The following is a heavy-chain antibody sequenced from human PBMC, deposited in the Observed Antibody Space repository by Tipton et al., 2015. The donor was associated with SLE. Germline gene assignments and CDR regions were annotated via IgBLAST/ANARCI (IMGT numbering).Heavy chain of an antibody. D-gene: IGHD4-17*01. Sequence: TLSLTCTVSGGSISSHYWSWIRQPPGKGLEWIGYIYYSGSTNYNPSLKSRVTISVDTSKNQLSLKLSSVTAADTAVYYCASLAVTTQYYYYYYYMDVWGKGTTVTVSS. CDR1: GGSISSHY. CDR3: ASLAVTTQYYYYYYYMDV. V-gene: IGHV4-59*11. J-gene: IGHJ6*03. CDR2: IYYSGST.